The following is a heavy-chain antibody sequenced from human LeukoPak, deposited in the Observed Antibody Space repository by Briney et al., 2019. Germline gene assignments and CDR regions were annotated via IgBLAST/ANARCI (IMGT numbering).Heavy chain of an antibody. D-gene: IGHD3-3*01. Sequence: SVKVSCKASGGTFSSYAISWVRQAPGQGLEWMGGIIPIFGTANYAQKFQGRVTITADKSTSTAYMELSSLRSEDTAVYYCARDLNRISYYDFWSGYMDVWGKGTTVTVSS. CDR3: ARDLNRISYYDFWSGYMDV. CDR2: IIPIFGTA. CDR1: GGTFSSYA. V-gene: IGHV1-69*06. J-gene: IGHJ6*03.